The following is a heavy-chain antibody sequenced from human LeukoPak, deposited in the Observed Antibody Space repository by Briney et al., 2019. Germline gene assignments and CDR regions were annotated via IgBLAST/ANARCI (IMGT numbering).Heavy chain of an antibody. CDR2: INDSGST. J-gene: IGHJ1*01. CDR1: GGSFSGHY. CDR3: ATGTYYYESSAYYRRPFQY. D-gene: IGHD3-22*01. Sequence: SETLSLTCAAYGGSFSGHYWSWIRQPPGKGLEWIGEINDSGSTNYNPSPKSRVTISVDTSKNQFSLKLSSVTDADTAVYYCATGTYYYESSAYYRRPFQYWGQGTLVTVSS. V-gene: IGHV4-34*01.